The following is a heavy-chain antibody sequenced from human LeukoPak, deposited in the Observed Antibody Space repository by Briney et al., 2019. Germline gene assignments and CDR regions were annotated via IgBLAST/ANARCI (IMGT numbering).Heavy chain of an antibody. CDR2: IYHSGNT. J-gene: IGHJ4*02. CDR1: SVTITSYY. D-gene: IGHD2-21*01. CDR3: AGEVADGY. Sequence: ASETLPLTCSVSSVTITSYYWTWIRQPPGKGLEWIGYIYHSGNTKYNPSLKGRVTMSIDTSKNQFFLNVTSVSAADTAVYYCAGEVADGYWGQGTLVIVS. V-gene: IGHV4-59*01.